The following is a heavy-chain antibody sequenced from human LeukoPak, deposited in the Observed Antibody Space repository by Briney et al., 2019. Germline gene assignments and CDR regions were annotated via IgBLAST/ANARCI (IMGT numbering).Heavy chain of an antibody. CDR1: GGTFSSYA. D-gene: IGHD6-13*01. V-gene: IGHV1-69*04. CDR2: IIPILGIA. Sequence: ASVKVSCKASGGTFSSYAISWVRQAPGQGLEWMGRIIPILGIANYAQKFQGRVTITADKSTSTAYMELSSLRSEDTAVYYCASEYSSSWYFDYWGQGTLVTVSS. CDR3: ASEYSSSWYFDY. J-gene: IGHJ4*02.